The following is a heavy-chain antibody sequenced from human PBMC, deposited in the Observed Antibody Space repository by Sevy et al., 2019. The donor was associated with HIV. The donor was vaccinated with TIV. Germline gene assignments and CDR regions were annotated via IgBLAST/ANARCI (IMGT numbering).Heavy chain of an antibody. Sequence: GGSLRLSCAASGFTFSSYSMNWVRQAPGKGLEWVSSISSSSGYIYYADSVKGRFTISRDNAKNSLYLQMNSLRAEDTAVYYCARVLLWFGGPGYYYGMDVWGQGTTVTVSS. D-gene: IGHD3-10*01. J-gene: IGHJ6*02. V-gene: IGHV3-21*01. CDR3: ARVLLWFGGPGYYYGMDV. CDR2: ISSSSGYI. CDR1: GFTFSSYS.